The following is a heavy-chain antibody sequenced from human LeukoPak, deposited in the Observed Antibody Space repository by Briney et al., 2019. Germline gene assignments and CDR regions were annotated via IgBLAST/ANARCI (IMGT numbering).Heavy chain of an antibody. CDR2: IYHSGST. CDR1: GYSISGGYY. D-gene: IGHD4-17*01. J-gene: IGHJ4*02. CDR3: ASGLVTTIDY. V-gene: IGHV4-38-2*02. Sequence: SETLSLTCTVSGYSISGGYYWGWIRQPPGKGLEWIGSIYHSGSTYYNPSLKSRVTISVDTSKNQFSLKLSSVTAADTAVYYCASGLVTTIDYWGQGTLVTVSS.